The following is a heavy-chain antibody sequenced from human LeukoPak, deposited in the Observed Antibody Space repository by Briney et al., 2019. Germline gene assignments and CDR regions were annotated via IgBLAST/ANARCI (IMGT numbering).Heavy chain of an antibody. V-gene: IGHV3-30*03. CDR3: ASEDGHNPNLGFDY. CDR2: ISYDGRNK. CDR1: GFTVSSFW. J-gene: IGHJ4*02. Sequence: GGSLRLSCAASGFTVSSFWMHWVRQAPGKGLEWVAVISYDGRNKYYADSVKGRFTISRDTSKNTLYLQMNSLRAEDTAVYYCASEDGHNPNLGFDYWGQGTLVTVSS. D-gene: IGHD5-24*01.